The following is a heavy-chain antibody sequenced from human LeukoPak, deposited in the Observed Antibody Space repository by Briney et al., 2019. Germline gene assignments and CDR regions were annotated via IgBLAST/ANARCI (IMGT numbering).Heavy chain of an antibody. CDR1: GFSVNNNY. CDR3: AKDGVGATWFGH. D-gene: IGHD1-26*01. Sequence: GGSLRLSCAASGFSVNNNYLSWVRQAPGKGLEWVSSIYSSGATYYAESVTGRFSISRDSSKNTFNLQMNTLRTEDTAVYYCAKDGVGATWFGHGGQGAVVTVSA. V-gene: IGHV3-66*03. CDR2: IYSSGAT. J-gene: IGHJ5*02.